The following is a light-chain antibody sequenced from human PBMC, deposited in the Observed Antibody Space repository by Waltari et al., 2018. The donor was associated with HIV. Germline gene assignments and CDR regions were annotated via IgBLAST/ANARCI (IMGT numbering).Light chain of an antibody. Sequence: QSVLTQPPSASGAPGQKFTISCSGSRSNIGSNYVYWYQQLPGAAPKLLIYRNKRRPEWAPRRISGSESRTSTSLAVIRVGSEGEDQYYCARWDDSVSGRVFGGGTKLTVL. CDR1: RSNIGSNY. J-gene: IGLJ3*02. CDR3: ARWDDSVSGRV. V-gene: IGLV1-47*01. CDR2: RNK.